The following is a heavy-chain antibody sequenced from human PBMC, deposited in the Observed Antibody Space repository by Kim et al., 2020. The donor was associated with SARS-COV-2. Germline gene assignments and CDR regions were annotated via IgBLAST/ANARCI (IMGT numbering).Heavy chain of an antibody. CDR3: ARDDYDSSGQLDY. D-gene: IGHD3-22*01. Sequence: YAQKRQGRVTMTTDTSTSTAYMELRSLRSDDTAMYFCARDDYDSSGQLDYWGQGTLVTVSS. J-gene: IGHJ4*02. V-gene: IGHV1-18*01.